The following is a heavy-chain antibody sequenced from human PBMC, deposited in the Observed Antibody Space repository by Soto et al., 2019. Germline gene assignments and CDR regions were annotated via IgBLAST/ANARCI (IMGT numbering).Heavy chain of an antibody. D-gene: IGHD6-13*01. CDR3: ARGLAAAGRPHSHYFDS. CDR1: GWSFGGYY. V-gene: IGHV4-34*01. Sequence: SETLSLTCAVYGWSFGGYYWSWIRQSPGKGLEWIGEINYSGSTNYNPSLKSRVTISIDTSKNQFSLKLNSVTAADTALYFCARGLAAAGRPHSHYFDSWGQGTLVTVSS. CDR2: INYSGST. J-gene: IGHJ4*02.